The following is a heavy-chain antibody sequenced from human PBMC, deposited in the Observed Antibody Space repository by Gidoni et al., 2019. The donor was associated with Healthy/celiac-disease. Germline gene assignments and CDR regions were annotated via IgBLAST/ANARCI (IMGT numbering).Heavy chain of an antibody. D-gene: IGHD3-10*01. V-gene: IGHV3-48*03. CDR2: ISSSGSTI. Sequence: EVQLVESGGGLVQPGGSLRLSCAASGFTFSSYEMNWVRQAPGKGLGWVSYISSSGSTIYYADSVKGRFTISRDNAKNSLYLQMNSLRAEDTAVYYCARTRWRWFREMGYYYYGMDVWGQGTTVTVSS. J-gene: IGHJ6*02. CDR1: GFTFSSYE. CDR3: ARTRWRWFREMGYYYYGMDV.